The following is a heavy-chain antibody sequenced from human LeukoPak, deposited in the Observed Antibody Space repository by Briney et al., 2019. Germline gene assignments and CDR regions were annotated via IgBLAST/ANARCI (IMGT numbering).Heavy chain of an antibody. CDR3: ARAEVIAIFDY. V-gene: IGHV3-66*02. J-gene: IGHJ4*02. D-gene: IGHD2-21*01. Sequence: GGSLRLSCAASGFTFSDYSMNWVRQAPGKGLEWVSIIYSGGSTYYADSVKGRFTISRDNSKDTLYLQMNSLRAEDTAVYYCARAEVIAIFDYWGQGTLVTVSS. CDR2: IYSGGST. CDR1: GFTFSDYS.